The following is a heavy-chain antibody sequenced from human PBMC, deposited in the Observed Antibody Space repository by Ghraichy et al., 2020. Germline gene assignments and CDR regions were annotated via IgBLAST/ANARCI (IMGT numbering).Heavy chain of an antibody. D-gene: IGHD6-13*01. V-gene: IGHV1-69*13. J-gene: IGHJ5*02. CDR3: ARGRQQQLSHNWFDP. CDR2: IIPIFGTA. Sequence: SVKVSCKASGGTFSSYAISWVRQAPGQGLEWMGGIIPIFGTANYAQKFQGRVTITADESTSTAYMELSSLRSEDTAVYYCARGRQQQLSHNWFDPWGQGTLVTVSS. CDR1: GGTFSSYA.